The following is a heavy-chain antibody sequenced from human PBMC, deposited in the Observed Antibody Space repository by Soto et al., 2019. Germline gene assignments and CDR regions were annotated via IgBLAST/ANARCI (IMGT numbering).Heavy chain of an antibody. CDR1: GGSISSSSYY. CDR2: IYYSGST. V-gene: IGHV4-39*01. J-gene: IGHJ4*02. Sequence: PSETLSLTCTVSGGSISSSSYYWGWIRQPPGKGLEWIGSIYYSGSTYYNPPLKSRVTISVDTSKNQFSLKLSSVTAADTAVYYCARSEIVGATNFDYWGQGTLVTVSS. D-gene: IGHD1-26*01. CDR3: ARSEIVGATNFDY.